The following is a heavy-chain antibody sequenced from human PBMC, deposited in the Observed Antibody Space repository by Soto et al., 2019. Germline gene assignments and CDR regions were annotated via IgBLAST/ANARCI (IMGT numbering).Heavy chain of an antibody. CDR1: GYTFTSYY. CDR2: INPSGGST. J-gene: IGHJ6*02. CDR3: ARDGLSGGMDV. Sequence: QVQLVQSGAEVKKPGASVKVSCKASGYTFTSYYMHWVRQAPGQGLEWMGIINPSGGSTSYAQKFRGRVTMTRDTSTSPVYRELSSLRSEDTAVYYCARDGLSGGMDVWGQGTTVTVSS. V-gene: IGHV1-46*01. D-gene: IGHD1-26*01.